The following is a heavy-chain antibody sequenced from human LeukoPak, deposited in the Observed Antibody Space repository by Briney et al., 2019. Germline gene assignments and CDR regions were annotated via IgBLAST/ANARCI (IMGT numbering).Heavy chain of an antibody. D-gene: IGHD3-10*01. CDR1: GGSISSGGYY. CDR2: IYYSGST. J-gene: IGHJ5*02. Sequence: SQTLSLTCTVSGGSISSGGYYWRWIRQHPGKGLEWIGYIYYSGSTYYNPSLKSRVTISVDTSKNQFSLKLSSVTAADTAVYYCAREYGSGLVGWFDPWGQGTLVTVSS. V-gene: IGHV4-31*03. CDR3: AREYGSGLVGWFDP.